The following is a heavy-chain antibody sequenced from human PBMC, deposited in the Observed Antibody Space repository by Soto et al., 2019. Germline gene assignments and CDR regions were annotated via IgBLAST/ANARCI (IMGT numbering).Heavy chain of an antibody. V-gene: IGHV3-48*03. CDR2: IRSSGSPI. CDR1: EFIFSSYE. J-gene: IGHJ4*02. Sequence: GGSLRLSCAASEFIFSSYEMNWVRQAPGKGLEWVSYIRSSGSPIYYADSVKGRFTISRDNAKNSLYLQMNSLRAEDTAVYYCARDSYGYSYGVDYWGQGTLVTVSS. D-gene: IGHD5-18*01. CDR3: ARDSYGYSYGVDY.